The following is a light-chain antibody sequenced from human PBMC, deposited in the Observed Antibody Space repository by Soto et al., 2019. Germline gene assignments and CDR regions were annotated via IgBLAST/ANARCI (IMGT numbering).Light chain of an antibody. V-gene: IGKV1-9*01. CDR1: QGISSY. CDR3: QQLNSYSPYN. CDR2: AAS. J-gene: IGKJ2*01. Sequence: DIQLTQSPSFLSASVGDRVTITCRASQGISSYLAWYQQKPGKAPKLLIYAASTLQSGVPSRFSGSGSGTEFTLTISSLQPEDFATYYCQQLNSYSPYNFGQGTTLEIK.